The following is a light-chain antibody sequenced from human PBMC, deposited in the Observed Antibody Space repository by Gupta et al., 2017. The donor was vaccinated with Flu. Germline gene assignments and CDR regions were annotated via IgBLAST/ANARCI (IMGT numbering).Light chain of an antibody. CDR3: ATWDDSLNVYV. CDR1: SSNIGNNA. CDR2: YDD. Sequence: QSVLTQPPSVSAAPRQTVTISCSGSSSNIGNNAVNWYQQFPGKAPKLLIYYDDLLPSGVSDRFSGSKSGTSASLAISGLQSEDEADYYCATWDDSLNVYVFGTGTKVTVL. V-gene: IGLV1-36*01. J-gene: IGLJ1*01.